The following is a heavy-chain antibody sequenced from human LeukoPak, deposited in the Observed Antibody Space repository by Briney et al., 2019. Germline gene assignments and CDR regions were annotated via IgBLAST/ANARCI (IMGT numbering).Heavy chain of an antibody. D-gene: IGHD5-12*01. V-gene: IGHV1-18*01. CDR3: ARVFSGYDFGVNYSGRAV. J-gene: IGHJ6*02. CDR2: ISAYSGNT. CDR1: GYTFTSYG. Sequence: GASVKVSCKASGYTFTSYGISWVRQAPGQGLEWMEWISAYSGNTNYAQKLQGRVTMTTDTSTSTAYMELRSLRSDDTAVYYCARVFSGYDFGVNYSGRAVWGQGTTVTVPS.